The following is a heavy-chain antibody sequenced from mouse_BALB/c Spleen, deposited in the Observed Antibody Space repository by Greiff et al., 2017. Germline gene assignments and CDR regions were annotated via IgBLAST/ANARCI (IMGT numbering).Heavy chain of an antibody. CDR1: GYTFSSYW. V-gene: IGHV1-9*01. CDR2: ILPGSGST. CDR3: ARCDYYDGSFDY. J-gene: IGHJ2*01. Sequence: VQLQQSGAELMKPGASVKISCKATGYTFSSYWIAWVKQRPGHGLEWIGEILPGSGSTNYNEKFKGKATFTADTSSNTAYMQLSSLTSEDSAVYYCARCDYYDGSFDYWGQGTTLTVSS. D-gene: IGHD1-1*01.